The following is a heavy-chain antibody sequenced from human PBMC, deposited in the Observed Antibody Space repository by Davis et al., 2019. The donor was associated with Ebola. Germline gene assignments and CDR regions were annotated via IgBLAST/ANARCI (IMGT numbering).Heavy chain of an antibody. D-gene: IGHD4-17*01. CDR1: GYSFTSYW. Sequence: GESLKISCKGSGYSFTSYWIGWVRQMPGKGLEWMGIIYPGDSDTRYSPSFQGQVTISADKSISTAYLQWSSLKASDTAMYYCARGAFLRRTTVTTNWFDPWGQGTLVTVSS. V-gene: IGHV5-51*01. J-gene: IGHJ5*02. CDR3: ARGAFLRRTTVTTNWFDP. CDR2: IYPGDSDT.